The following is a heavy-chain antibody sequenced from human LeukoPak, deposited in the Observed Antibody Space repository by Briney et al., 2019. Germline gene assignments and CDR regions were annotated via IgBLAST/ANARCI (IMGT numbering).Heavy chain of an antibody. CDR2: IWYDGSEK. D-gene: IGHD3-10*01. V-gene: IGHV3-33*01. J-gene: IGHJ4*02. CDR1: GFTFSRYG. CDR3: VRGSGLVVRGDFFDY. Sequence: GGSLRLSCAASGFTFSRYGMHWVRQAPGKGLEWVTVIWYDGSEKYYADSVKGLLTISRDNSKNTVDLQMNSLRAEDTAVYYCVRGSGLVVRGDFFDYWGQGTLVTVSS.